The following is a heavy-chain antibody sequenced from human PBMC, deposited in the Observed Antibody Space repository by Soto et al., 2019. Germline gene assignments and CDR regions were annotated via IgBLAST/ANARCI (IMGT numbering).Heavy chain of an antibody. J-gene: IGHJ5*02. V-gene: IGHV4-31*03. Sequence: SETVSLTCTVSGGSFSIGSHYWSWIRQHPGKGLEWIGYIYDTGSTYSNPSLKSRATISIDTSKKQFSLNLASVTAADTAVYYCARGLFGGDERIDLWGQGFLVTVSS. D-gene: IGHD2-21*02. CDR3: ARGLFGGDERIDL. CDR2: IYDTGST. CDR1: GGSFSIGSHY.